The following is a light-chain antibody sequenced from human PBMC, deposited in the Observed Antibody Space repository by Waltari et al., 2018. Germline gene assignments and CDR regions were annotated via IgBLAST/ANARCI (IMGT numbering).Light chain of an antibody. CDR3: CSYAGSSTLYV. J-gene: IGLJ1*01. Sequence: QSALTQPASVSGSPGQSITISCTGTSSDVGGYNYVSWYQQHPGKAPKLLLYDVSKRPSGGSTRFSGSKSGNTASLTISGLQAEDEADYYCCSYAGSSTLYVFGTGTKVTVL. CDR2: DVS. CDR1: SSDVGGYNY. V-gene: IGLV2-23*02.